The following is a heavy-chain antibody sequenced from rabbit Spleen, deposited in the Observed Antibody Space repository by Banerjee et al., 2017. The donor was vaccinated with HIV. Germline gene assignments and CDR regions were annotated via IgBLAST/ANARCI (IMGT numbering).Heavy chain of an antibody. Sequence: QEHLEESGGDLVKPEGSLTLTCTASGIDFNDYYYICWVRQAPGKGLEWIACIYSASRGYIYYANWAKGRFTISKTSSTTVTLQMTSLAAADTATYFCARAVDGTALTQLDLWGPGTLVTVS. CDR1: GIDFNDYYY. V-gene: IGHV1S45*01. D-gene: IGHD6-1*01. CDR3: ARAVDGTALTQLDL. J-gene: IGHJ3*01. CDR2: IYSASRGYI.